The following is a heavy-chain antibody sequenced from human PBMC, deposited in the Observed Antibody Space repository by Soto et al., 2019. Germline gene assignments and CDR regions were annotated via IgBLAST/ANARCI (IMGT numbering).Heavy chain of an antibody. CDR1: SGSISSSNW. V-gene: IGHV4-4*02. CDR2: IYHSGST. CDR3: ARGGRFGEFYYYYMDV. D-gene: IGHD3-10*01. J-gene: IGHJ6*03. Sequence: SETLSLTCAVSSGSISSSNWWSWVRQPPGKGLEWIGEIYHSGSTNYNPSLKSRVTISVDKSKNQFSLKLSSVPAADTAVYYCARGGRFGEFYYYYMDVWGKGTTVTVSS.